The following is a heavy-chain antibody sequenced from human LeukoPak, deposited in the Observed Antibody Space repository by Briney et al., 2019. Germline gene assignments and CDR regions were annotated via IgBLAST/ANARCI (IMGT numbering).Heavy chain of an antibody. V-gene: IGHV4-4*07. CDR1: GGSISSYY. CDR2: IYSTGST. Sequence: SETLSLTCTVSGGSISSYYWSWIRQPAGKGLEWIGRIYSTGSTNYNPSFKSRVTMSVDTSKNQFSLRLRSVTAADTAVYYCARQIASAGTAGLDFWGQGALVTVSS. CDR3: ARQIASAGTAGLDF. J-gene: IGHJ4*02. D-gene: IGHD6-13*01.